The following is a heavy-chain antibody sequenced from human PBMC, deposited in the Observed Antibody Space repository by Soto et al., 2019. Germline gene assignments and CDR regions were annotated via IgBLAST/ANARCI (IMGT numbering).Heavy chain of an antibody. J-gene: IGHJ4*02. CDR1: GGSVSSGSYY. CDR3: ARDQGLNFDY. Sequence: SETLSLTCTVSGGSVSSGSYYWSWIRQPPGKGLEWIGYIYYSGSTSYNPSLKSRVTISIDTSKNHFSLKLSSVSAADTAVYYCARDQGLNFDYWGQGTLVTVSS. CDR2: IYYSGST. V-gene: IGHV4-61*03.